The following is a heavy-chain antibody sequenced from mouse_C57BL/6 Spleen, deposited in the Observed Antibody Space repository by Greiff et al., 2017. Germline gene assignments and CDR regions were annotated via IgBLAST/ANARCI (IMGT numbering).Heavy chain of an antibody. CDR2: INPSNGGT. Sequence: QVQLQQPGTELVKPGASVKLSCKASGYTFTSYWMHWVKQRPGQGLEWIGNINPSNGGTNYNEKFKSKATLTVDKSSSTAYMPLSSLTSEDSAVYYCAREEIYYDYPFAYWGQGTLVTVSA. CDR3: AREEIYYDYPFAY. CDR1: GYTFTSYW. J-gene: IGHJ3*01. V-gene: IGHV1-53*01. D-gene: IGHD2-4*01.